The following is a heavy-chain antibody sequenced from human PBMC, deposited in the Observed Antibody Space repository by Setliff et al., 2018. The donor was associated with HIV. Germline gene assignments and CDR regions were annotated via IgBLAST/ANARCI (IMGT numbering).Heavy chain of an antibody. CDR3: AKTPSSGWYSLYLDY. V-gene: IGHV3-7*01. D-gene: IGHD6-19*01. Sequence: GGSLRLSCAASGFTFGDYWMNWVRQAPGKGLGWVALINQGGSEKYHADFVKGRFTISRDNAKNSVYLQMNSLRAEDTAVYYCAKTPSSGWYSLYLDYWGQGTLVTVSS. CDR1: GFTFGDYW. J-gene: IGHJ4*02. CDR2: INQGGSEK.